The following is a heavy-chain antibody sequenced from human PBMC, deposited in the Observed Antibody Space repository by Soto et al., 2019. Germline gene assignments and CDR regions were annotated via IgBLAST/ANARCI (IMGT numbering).Heavy chain of an antibody. Sequence: QVQLVQSGAEVKKPGASVKVSCKASGYTFTSYDINWVRQATGQGLEWMGWMNTNSGNTGYAQKFQGRVTMTRNTSISTAYMELSSLRSEDTAVYYCARERSSAGTGWFDPWGHGTLVPVSS. D-gene: IGHD6-13*01. CDR3: ARERSSAGTGWFDP. CDR1: GYTFTSYD. V-gene: IGHV1-8*01. J-gene: IGHJ5*02. CDR2: MNTNSGNT.